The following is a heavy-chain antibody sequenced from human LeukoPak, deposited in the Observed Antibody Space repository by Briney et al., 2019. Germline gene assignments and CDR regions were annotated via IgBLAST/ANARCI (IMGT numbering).Heavy chain of an antibody. J-gene: IGHJ4*02. V-gene: IGHV4-59*01. D-gene: IGHD5-24*01. CDR2: IYYSGST. CDR3: ARGIGDGYNHPFDY. CDR1: GGSISSYY. Sequence: SETLSLTCTVSGGSISSYYWSWIRQPPGKGLEWLGYIYYSGSTNYNPSLKIRVTISVDTSKNQFSLKLSSVTAADTAVYYCARGIGDGYNHPFDYWGQGTLVTVSS.